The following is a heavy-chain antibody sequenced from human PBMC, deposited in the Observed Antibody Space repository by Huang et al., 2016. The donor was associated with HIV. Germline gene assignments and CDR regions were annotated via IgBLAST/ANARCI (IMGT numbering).Heavy chain of an antibody. V-gene: IGHV5-51*01. CDR2: SYPGDSDT. J-gene: IGHJ6*02. CDR3: ARLIGSPSFYYGLDV. D-gene: IGHD3-10*01. CDR1: GYRFRSNW. Sequence: EVQLVQSGAEVKKPGESLKISCKGSGYRFRSNWIGWGRQMPGKGLEWRGISYPGDSDTRYSPSMQGQVTISADKSINTAYLQWSSLKASDTAMYYCARLIGSPSFYYGLDVWGQGTTVTVSS.